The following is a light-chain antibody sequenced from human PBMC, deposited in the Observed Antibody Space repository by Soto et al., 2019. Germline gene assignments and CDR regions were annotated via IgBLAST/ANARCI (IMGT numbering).Light chain of an antibody. J-gene: IGLJ3*02. CDR3: ETWYSNTHKV. CDR2: LDRSGSY. CDR1: SGHSTYI. V-gene: IGLV4-60*02. Sequence: QLVLTQSSSASASLGSSVKLTCILSSGHSTYIIAWHQQQPGKAPRFLMTLDRSGSYNRGSGVPDRFSGSSSGADRYLAISNLQFEDEGDYYCETWYSNTHKVFGGGTKLTVL.